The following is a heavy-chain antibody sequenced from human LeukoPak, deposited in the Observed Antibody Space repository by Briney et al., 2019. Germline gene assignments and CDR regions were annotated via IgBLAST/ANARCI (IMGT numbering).Heavy chain of an antibody. V-gene: IGHV4-34*01. CDR1: GGSFSGYY. CDR3: ARGGGLLTVVKIFDY. CDR2: INHSGST. Sequence: PSETLSLTCAVYGGSFSGYYWSWIRQPPGKGLEWIGEINHSGSTNYNPSLKSRVTISVDTSKNQFSLKLSSVTAADTAVYYCARGGGLLTVVKIFDYWGQGTLGTVSS. J-gene: IGHJ4*02. D-gene: IGHD4-23*01.